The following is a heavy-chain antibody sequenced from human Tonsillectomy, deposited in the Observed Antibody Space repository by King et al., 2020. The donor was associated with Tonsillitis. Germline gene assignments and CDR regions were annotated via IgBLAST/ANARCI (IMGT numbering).Heavy chain of an antibody. J-gene: IGHJ4*02. CDR2: INPSGGST. V-gene: IGHV1-46*01. D-gene: IGHD3-9*01. CDR3: AREWGVLRYFDWSRNHFDY. Sequence: VQLVQSGAEVKKPGASVKVSCKASGYTFTSYYMHWVRQAPGQGLEWMGIINPSGGSTSYAQKFQGRVTMTRDTSTSTVYMEPSSLRSEDTAVYYCAREWGVLRYFDWSRNHFDYWGQGTLVTVSS. CDR1: GYTFTSYY.